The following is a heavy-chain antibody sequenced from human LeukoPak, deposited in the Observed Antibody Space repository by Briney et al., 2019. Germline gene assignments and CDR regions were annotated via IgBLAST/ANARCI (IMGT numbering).Heavy chain of an antibody. Sequence: PSETLSLTCTVSGGSISNDNWSWIRQSPGKGQEWVWYIYDRGSPKYNPSLKSPVTISVDTSKNQFSLKQSSVTAADTAVYYYASALGTIRFLEWFHFDYWGQGTLVTVSS. D-gene: IGHD3-3*01. CDR2: IYDRGSP. CDR3: ASALGTIRFLEWFHFDY. J-gene: IGHJ4*02. CDR1: GGSISNDN. V-gene: IGHV4-59*01.